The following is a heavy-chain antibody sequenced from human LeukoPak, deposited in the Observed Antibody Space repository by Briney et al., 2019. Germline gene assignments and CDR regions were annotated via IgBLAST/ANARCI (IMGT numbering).Heavy chain of an antibody. Sequence: ASVKVSCKASGYTFISYNINWVRQATGQGLEWMGWLNPRSGNAVYLQKFQGRLTITRDTSTDTVYMDLSSLTAEDTAVYYCARGIPLGYCTYGVCYPPYYFDFWGQGTLVTASS. CDR1: GYTFISYN. CDR2: LNPRSGNA. V-gene: IGHV1-8*03. D-gene: IGHD2-8*01. CDR3: ARGIPLGYCTYGVCYPPYYFDF. J-gene: IGHJ4*02.